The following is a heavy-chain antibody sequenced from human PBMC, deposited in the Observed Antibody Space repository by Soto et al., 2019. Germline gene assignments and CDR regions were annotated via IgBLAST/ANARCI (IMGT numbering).Heavy chain of an antibody. CDR1: GASVAGFY. CDR2: VFHSGST. D-gene: IGHD3-3*01. Sequence: SETLSLTCTVSGASVAGFYWSWIRQPPGKGLEWIGYVFHSGSTNYTPSLKSRVTISVDTSKSQISLRLTSVTAADTAVYYCARAPRLGVAHIDYWGQGTLVTVPS. CDR3: ARAPRLGVAHIDY. J-gene: IGHJ4*02. V-gene: IGHV4-59*02.